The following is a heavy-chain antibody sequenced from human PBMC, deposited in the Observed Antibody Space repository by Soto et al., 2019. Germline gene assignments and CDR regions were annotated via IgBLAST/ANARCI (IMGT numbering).Heavy chain of an antibody. D-gene: IGHD2-2*01. CDR2: ISSNGGST. V-gene: IGHV3-64D*06. CDR3: VKIGYCSSTSCYAYYGMDV. J-gene: IGHJ6*02. CDR1: GFTFSSYA. Sequence: PGGSLRLSCSASGFTFSSYAMHWVRQAPGKGLEYVSAISSNGGSTYYADSVKGRFTVSRDNSKNTLYLQMSSLRAEDTAVYYCVKIGYCSSTSCYAYYGMDVWGQGTTVTVSS.